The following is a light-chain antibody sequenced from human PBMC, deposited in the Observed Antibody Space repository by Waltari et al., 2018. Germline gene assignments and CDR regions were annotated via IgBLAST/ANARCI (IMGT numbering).Light chain of an antibody. Sequence: ETVLTQSPVTLSLSPGEGATLSCKASQSVGSSLAWYQQKPGQAPRLLIYNASNRAAGIPAMFSGSGSGTDFTLTISSLEPEDFAVYYCQQRSNWNTFGQGTKLEIK. J-gene: IGKJ2*01. CDR1: QSVGSS. V-gene: IGKV3-11*01. CDR3: QQRSNWNT. CDR2: NAS.